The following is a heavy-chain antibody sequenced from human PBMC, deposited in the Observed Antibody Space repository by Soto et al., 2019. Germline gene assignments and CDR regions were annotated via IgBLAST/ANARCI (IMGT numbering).Heavy chain of an antibody. Sequence: QVQLVQSGAEVKKPGASVKVSCKASGYTFTSYYMHWVRQAPGQGLEWMGIINPSGGSTSYAQKFQGRVTMTRDTSTSTVYMELSSLRSEDTAVYYCARGGWGDPQRSNWFDPWGQGTLVTVSS. CDR1: GYTFTSYY. V-gene: IGHV1-46*01. CDR2: INPSGGST. D-gene: IGHD3-16*01. J-gene: IGHJ5*02. CDR3: ARGGWGDPQRSNWFDP.